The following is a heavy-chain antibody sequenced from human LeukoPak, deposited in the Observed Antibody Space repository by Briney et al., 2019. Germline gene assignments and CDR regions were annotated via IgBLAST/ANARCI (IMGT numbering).Heavy chain of an antibody. CDR3: ARGCYDFWSGALDY. D-gene: IGHD3-3*01. Sequence: SETLSLTCAVYGGSFSGYYWSWIRQPPGKGLEWIGEINHSGSTNYNPSLKSRVTISVDTSKNQFSLKLSSVTAADTAVYYCARGCYDFWSGALDYWGQGTLVTVSS. CDR1: GGSFSGYY. J-gene: IGHJ4*02. V-gene: IGHV4-34*01. CDR2: INHSGST.